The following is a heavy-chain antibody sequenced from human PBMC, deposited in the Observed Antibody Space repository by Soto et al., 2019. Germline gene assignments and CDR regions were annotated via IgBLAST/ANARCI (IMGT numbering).Heavy chain of an antibody. CDR2: IHWNDDR. CDR1: GFSLSTNGMG. V-gene: IGHV2-5*01. Sequence: QIALKESGPTLVKPTQTLTLTCTFSGFSLSTNGMGVGWIRQRPGEALQWLALIHWNDDRRYCPSLESKLTITQDTSNNHVVLTVANVDPVDTAMYYCAQGRCDQTCYPLHFDYWGQGTLVTVSS. D-gene: IGHD2-2*01. CDR3: AQGRCDQTCYPLHFDY. J-gene: IGHJ4*02.